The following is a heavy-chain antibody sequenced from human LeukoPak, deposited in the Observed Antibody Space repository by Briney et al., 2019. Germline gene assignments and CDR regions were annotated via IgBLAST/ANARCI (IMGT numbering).Heavy chain of an antibody. CDR3: VKGGSSTWSWFDP. D-gene: IGHD6-13*01. V-gene: IGHV3-64D*09. CDR1: GFTFSSDD. J-gene: IGHJ5*02. CDR2: ISCNGGST. Sequence: AGSLSLSCSASGFTFSSDDMHWVRQAPGQGLECVSGISCNGGSTYYADSVKGRFTNSRDNSKNTLYLQMCSLRPEDTAVYYWVKGGSSTWSWFDPWGQGTLVTVSS.